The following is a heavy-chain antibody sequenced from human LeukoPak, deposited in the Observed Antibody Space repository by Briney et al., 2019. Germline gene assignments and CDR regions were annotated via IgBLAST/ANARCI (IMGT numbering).Heavy chain of an antibody. Sequence: GGSLRLSCAASGFTFSSYWMHWVRQAPGKGLTWVSRINSYGSRTTYADSVKGGFTISRDNAKNTLYLQMNNLRAEDTAVYYCARELAGVVAFDYWGQGTLVTVSS. J-gene: IGHJ4*02. V-gene: IGHV3-74*01. CDR1: GFTFSSYW. CDR2: INSYGSRT. CDR3: ARELAGVVAFDY. D-gene: IGHD2-15*01.